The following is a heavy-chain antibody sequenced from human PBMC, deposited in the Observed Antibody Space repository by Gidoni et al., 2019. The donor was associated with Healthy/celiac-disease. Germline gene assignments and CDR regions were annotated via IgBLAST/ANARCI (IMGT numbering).Heavy chain of an antibody. D-gene: IGHD4-17*01. CDR1: GFTFSSYA. J-gene: IGHJ5*02. Sequence: QVQLVESGGGVFQPGRSLRLSCAASGFTFSSYAMHWVRQAPGKGLEWVAVISYDGSNKYYADNSKNTLYLQMNSLRAEDTAVYYCARGVTVTTFDPWGQGTLVTVSS. CDR2: ISYDGSNK. CDR3: ARGVTVTTFDP. V-gene: IGHV3-30*04.